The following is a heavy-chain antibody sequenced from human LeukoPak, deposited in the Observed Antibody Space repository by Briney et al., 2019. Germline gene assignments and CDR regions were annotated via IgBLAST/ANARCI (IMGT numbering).Heavy chain of an antibody. CDR1: GFTFSSYA. CDR3: ARVRGHGDFTALLY. Sequence: GGSLRLSCAASGFTFSSYAMHWVRQAPGKGLEGVAVISYDGSNKYYAGSVKGRFTISRDNSKNTLYLQMNSLRAEDTAVYYCARVRGHGDFTALLYWGQGTLVTVSS. J-gene: IGHJ4*02. V-gene: IGHV3-30*04. D-gene: IGHD4-17*01. CDR2: ISYDGSNK.